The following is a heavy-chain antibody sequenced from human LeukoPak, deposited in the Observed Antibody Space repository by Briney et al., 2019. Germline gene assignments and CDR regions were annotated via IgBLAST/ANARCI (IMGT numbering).Heavy chain of an antibody. CDR1: GFTFSTYW. J-gene: IGHJ4*02. Sequence: GGSLRLSCAASGFTFSTYWMTWVRQAPGKGLEWVANIKEDGSKKYYVDSVRGLFTISRDNAKNSLYLQMNSLRAEDTAVYYCARARTFYYYDSSGYYFWGQGTLVTVSS. CDR2: IKEDGSKK. V-gene: IGHV3-7*01. D-gene: IGHD3-22*01. CDR3: ARARTFYYYDSSGYYF.